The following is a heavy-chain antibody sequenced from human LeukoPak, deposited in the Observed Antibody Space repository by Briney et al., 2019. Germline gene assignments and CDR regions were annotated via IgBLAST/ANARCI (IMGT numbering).Heavy chain of an antibody. J-gene: IGHJ5*02. V-gene: IGHV1-18*01. D-gene: IGHD6-13*01. CDR1: GYTFTSYG. CDR3: VRAAAGRDWFDP. CDR2: ISAYNGNT. Sequence: GASVTVSCTASGYTFTSYGISWVRQAPGRGLEWMGWISAYNGNTNYAQKLQGRVTMTTDTSTSTAYMELRSLRSDDTAVYYCVRAAAGRDWFDPWGQGTLVTVSS.